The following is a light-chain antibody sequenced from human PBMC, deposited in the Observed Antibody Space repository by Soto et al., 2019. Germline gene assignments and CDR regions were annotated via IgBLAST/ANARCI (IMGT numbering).Light chain of an antibody. V-gene: IGKV1-5*03. CDR2: KAS. CDR3: HQYNSYLGIT. CDR1: QSITSW. J-gene: IGKJ5*01. Sequence: DIQMTQSPSTLSASVGDRVTITGRASQSITSWLAWYEQKPGQAPKLLIYKASSLESGVPSRFSGSVSGTELTLIISSLQPDDFATYYFHQYNSYLGITFGQGTRLEIK.